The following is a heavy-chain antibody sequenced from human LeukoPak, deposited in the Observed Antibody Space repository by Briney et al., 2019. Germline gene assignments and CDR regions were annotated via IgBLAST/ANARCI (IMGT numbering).Heavy chain of an antibody. D-gene: IGHD3-3*01. CDR1: GGSISTGGYY. J-gene: IGHJ4*02. Sequence: SSETLSLTCTVSGGSISTGGYYWTWIRQPPGNGLEWIGFIYHSGSAYYNPSLRSRATISVDRSKNQLSLQLNSVSAADTAVYYCARALTIFGVVIDYWGQGTLVTVSS. CDR3: ARALTIFGVVIDY. CDR2: IYHSGSA. V-gene: IGHV4-30-2*01.